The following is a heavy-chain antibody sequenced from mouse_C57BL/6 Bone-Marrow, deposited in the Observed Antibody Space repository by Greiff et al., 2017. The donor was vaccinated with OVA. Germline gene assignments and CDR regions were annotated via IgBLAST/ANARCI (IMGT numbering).Heavy chain of an antibody. J-gene: IGHJ2*01. D-gene: IGHD2-4*01. CDR1: GYAFSSYW. CDR2: IYPGDGDT. CDR3: AKLYDYDDYFDY. V-gene: IGHV1-80*01. Sequence: QVQLQQPGAELVKPGASVKISCKASGYAFSSYWMNWVKQRPGKGLEWIGQIYPGDGDTNYNGKFKGKATLTADKSSSTAYMQLSSLTSEDSAVYFCAKLYDYDDYFDYWGQGTTLTVSS.